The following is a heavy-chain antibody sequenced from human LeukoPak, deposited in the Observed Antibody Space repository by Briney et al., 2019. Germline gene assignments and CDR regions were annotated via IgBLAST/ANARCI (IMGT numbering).Heavy chain of an antibody. Sequence: SSVKVSCKASGGTFRSYPISWLRQAPAQGLDWMGGIIPIFGTSNYAQKFQGRVTITTDESTSTAYMELSSLRSEDTAVYYCARGHQLLKGFGWFDPWGQGTLVTVSS. D-gene: IGHD2-2*01. CDR2: IIPIFGTS. V-gene: IGHV1-69*05. CDR1: GGTFRSYP. J-gene: IGHJ5*02. CDR3: ARGHQLLKGFGWFDP.